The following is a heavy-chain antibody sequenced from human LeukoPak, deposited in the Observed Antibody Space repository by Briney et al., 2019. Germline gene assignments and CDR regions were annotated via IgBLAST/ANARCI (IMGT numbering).Heavy chain of an antibody. CDR1: IGPMSNLY. V-gene: IGHV4-59*12. CDR2: IYYAGST. CDR3: VGDNTAYGGTDYYFDY. Sequence: PSETLSLTCSVSIGPMSNLYWRWIRQPPGKGLEWIGYIYYAGSTNYNPSLKSRVTISVDTSKNQFSLRLSSVTAADTALYYCVGDNTAYGGTDYYFDYWGQGTLVTVSS. D-gene: IGHD4-23*01. J-gene: IGHJ4*02.